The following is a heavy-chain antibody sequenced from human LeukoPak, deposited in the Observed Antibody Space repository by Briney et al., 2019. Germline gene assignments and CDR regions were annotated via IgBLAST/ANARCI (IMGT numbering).Heavy chain of an antibody. V-gene: IGHV3-23*01. CDR3: ARTSISSGFPFYSGMDV. CDR1: GFTFSSYA. CDR2: ISGSGGST. J-gene: IGHJ6*02. Sequence: PGGSLRLSCAASGFTFSSYALSWVRQAPGKGLDWVSGISGSGGSTYYADSVKGRFTISRDNSRNTLYLQMNSLRAEDTALYYCARTSISSGFPFYSGMDVWGQGTTVTVSS. D-gene: IGHD3-3*02.